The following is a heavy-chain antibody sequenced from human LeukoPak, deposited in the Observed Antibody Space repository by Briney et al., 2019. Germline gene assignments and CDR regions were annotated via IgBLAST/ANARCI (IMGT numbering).Heavy chain of an antibody. CDR3: ARVSFMVRGATPHYYYYGMDV. Sequence: ASVKVSCKASGYTFTSYGISWVRQAPGQGLEWMGWISAYNGNTNYAQKLQGRVTMTTDTSTSTAYMELRSLRSDDTAVYYCARVSFMVRGATPHYYYYGMDVWGQGTTVTVSS. V-gene: IGHV1-18*01. J-gene: IGHJ6*02. CDR1: GYTFTSYG. D-gene: IGHD3-10*01. CDR2: ISAYNGNT.